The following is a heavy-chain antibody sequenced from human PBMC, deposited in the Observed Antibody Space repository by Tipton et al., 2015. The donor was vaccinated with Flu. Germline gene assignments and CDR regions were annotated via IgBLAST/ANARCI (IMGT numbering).Heavy chain of an antibody. V-gene: IGHV4-59*01. CDR1: GGSISSYY. CDR3: ARYGTYDGSRYFQH. CDR2: IYYSGST. D-gene: IGHD1-26*01. Sequence: TLSLTCTVSGGSISSYYWSWIRQPPGKGLEWIGDIYYSGSTNYNPSLKSRVTISEDTSKNQFSLKLSSVTAVDTAVYYCARYGTYDGSRYFQHWGQGTLVTAS. J-gene: IGHJ1*01.